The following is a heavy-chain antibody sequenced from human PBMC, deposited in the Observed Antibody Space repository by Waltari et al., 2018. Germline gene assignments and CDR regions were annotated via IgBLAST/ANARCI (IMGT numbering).Heavy chain of an antibody. J-gene: IGHJ4*02. CDR3: SRGAAAGIWDIMVDY. Sequence: QVQLQESGPGLVKPSETLSLTCTVSGGSISSYYWSWIRQPAGKGLEWIGRIYTSGSTNYNPSLKSRVTMSVDTSKNQFSLKLSSVTAADTAVYYCSRGAAAGIWDIMVDYWGQGTLVTVSS. CDR1: GGSISSYY. CDR2: IYTSGST. D-gene: IGHD6-13*01. V-gene: IGHV4-4*07.